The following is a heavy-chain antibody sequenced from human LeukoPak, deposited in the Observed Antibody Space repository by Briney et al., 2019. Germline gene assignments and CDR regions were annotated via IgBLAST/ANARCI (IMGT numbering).Heavy chain of an antibody. Sequence: GGSLRLSCAASGFTLNYYWMSWVRQAPGKGLEWVANINQDGSENYFVDSVKGRFTISRDNAQNSVFLQMDSLRVDDTAVYYCARWVSQYYFDYWGQGTQVTVSS. CDR2: INQDGSEN. J-gene: IGHJ4*02. CDR1: GFTLNYYW. D-gene: IGHD2-21*01. CDR3: ARWVSQYYFDY. V-gene: IGHV3-7*01.